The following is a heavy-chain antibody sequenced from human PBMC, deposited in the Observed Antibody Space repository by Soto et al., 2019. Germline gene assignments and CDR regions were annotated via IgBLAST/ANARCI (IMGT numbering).Heavy chain of an antibody. D-gene: IGHD2-8*01. CDR2: IYYSGST. J-gene: IGHJ4*02. Sequence: QVQLQESGPGLVKPSQTLSLTCTVSGGSISSGGYYWSWIRQHPGKGLEWIGYIYYSGSTYYNPSLKSRVSISVDTSKNQFSLNLSSVTAADTAVYYCARDPLPMVDGYPLWGQGTLVTVSS. V-gene: IGHV4-31*03. CDR1: GGSISSGGYY. CDR3: ARDPLPMVDGYPL.